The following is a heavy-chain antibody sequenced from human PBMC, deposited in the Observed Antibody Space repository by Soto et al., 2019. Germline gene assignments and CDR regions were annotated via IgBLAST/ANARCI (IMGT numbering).Heavy chain of an antibody. Sequence: QVQLMESGGGVVQPGRSLRLSCRASGFTFSDYGMHWVRQAPGKGLEWVSFIGGSTEHYAGSVKARFTSSRDNSKNTLYLQMNSLRVEDTAVYYCARDNSVGAPDHRGQGTLVTVSS. CDR1: GFTFSDYG. J-gene: IGHJ4*02. CDR2: IGGSTE. CDR3: ARDNSVGAPDH. D-gene: IGHD1-26*01. V-gene: IGHV3-33*01.